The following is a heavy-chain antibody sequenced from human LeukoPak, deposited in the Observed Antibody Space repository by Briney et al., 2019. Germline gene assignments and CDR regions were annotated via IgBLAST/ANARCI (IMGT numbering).Heavy chain of an antibody. J-gene: IGHJ4*02. CDR1: GFTFSSYG. D-gene: IGHD6-13*01. Sequence: PGRSLRLSCAASGFTFSSYGIHWVRQAPGKGLEWVSSIGGSGGSTYYADSVKGRFTISRDNSKNTLYLQMNSLRAEDTAVYYCAKVETAAAATLRGFDYWGQGTLVTVSS. V-gene: IGHV3-23*01. CDR2: IGGSGGST. CDR3: AKVETAAAATLRGFDY.